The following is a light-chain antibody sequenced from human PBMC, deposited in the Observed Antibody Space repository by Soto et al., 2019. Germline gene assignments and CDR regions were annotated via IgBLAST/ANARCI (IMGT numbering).Light chain of an antibody. J-gene: IGKJ1*01. CDR2: KTS. V-gene: IGKV1-5*03. CDR1: QTINDW. Sequence: DIQMTQSPSTLSASVGDRVTITCRASQTINDWLAWYQQKPGKAPKLMIYKTSSLESGVPSRFSGSGSGTEFTLTISGLQPEDFATYHCQHWNNYLWTFGQGTKVEIK. CDR3: QHWNNYLWT.